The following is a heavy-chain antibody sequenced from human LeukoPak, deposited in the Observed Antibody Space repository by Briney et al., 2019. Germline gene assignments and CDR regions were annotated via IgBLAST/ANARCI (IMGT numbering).Heavy chain of an antibody. J-gene: IGHJ4*02. D-gene: IGHD3-10*01. CDR1: GDTLTELS. CDR3: ATLPRGQLFDS. Sequence: ASVKVSCKLSGDTLTELSMHWVRQSPGKGLEWMGGFVPEDGETIYAQKFQGRVTMTEDTSTDTAYMELSSLRSDDTAVYFCATLPRGQLFDSWGQGTLVTVSS. V-gene: IGHV1-24*01. CDR2: FVPEDGET.